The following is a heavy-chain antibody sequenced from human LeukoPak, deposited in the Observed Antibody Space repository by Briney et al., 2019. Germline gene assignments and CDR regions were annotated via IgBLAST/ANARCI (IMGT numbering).Heavy chain of an antibody. CDR3: ARARYCSSTSCYSWFDP. CDR2: VNHSGST. D-gene: IGHD2-2*01. V-gene: IGHV4-34*01. J-gene: IGHJ5*02. CDR1: GGSFSGYY. Sequence: KPSETLSLTCAVYGGSFSGYYWSWIRQPPGKGLEWIGEVNHSGSTNYNPSLKSRVTISVDTSKNQFSLKLSSVTAADTAVYYCARARYCSSTSCYSWFDPWGQGTLVTVSS.